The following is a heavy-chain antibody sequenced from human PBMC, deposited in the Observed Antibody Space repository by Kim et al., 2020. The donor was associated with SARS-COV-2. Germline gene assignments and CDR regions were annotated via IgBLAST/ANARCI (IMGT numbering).Heavy chain of an antibody. CDR2: SSAHSGNT. Sequence: ASVKVSCKASDNTFSSHDLTWVRQAPGQGLEWMGWSSAHSGNTNFAQKFQGRVALTTDAASTTAYMELRNLRFDDTAVYYCATKKRGYWYLDLWGRGTLVTVSS. D-gene: IGHD3-3*01. J-gene: IGHJ2*01. CDR3: ATKKRGYWYLDL. CDR1: DNTFSSHD. V-gene: IGHV1-18*01.